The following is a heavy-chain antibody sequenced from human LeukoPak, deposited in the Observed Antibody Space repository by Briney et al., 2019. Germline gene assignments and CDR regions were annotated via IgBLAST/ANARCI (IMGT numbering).Heavy chain of an antibody. J-gene: IGHJ5*02. D-gene: IGHD6-13*01. CDR3: ARDFYSSSWYWFDP. Sequence: PGGSLRLSCAAFGFTFSSFWMSWVRQPPGRGREWVANIKQDGSEKYYVDSVKGRFAISRDNAKNSLYLQMSSLRAEDTAVYYCARDFYSSSWYWFDPWGQGTLVTVSS. CDR2: IKQDGSEK. CDR1: GFTFSSFW. V-gene: IGHV3-7*01.